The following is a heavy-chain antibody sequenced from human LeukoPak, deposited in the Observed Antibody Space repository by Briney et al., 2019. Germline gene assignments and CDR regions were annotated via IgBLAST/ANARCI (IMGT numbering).Heavy chain of an antibody. J-gene: IGHJ4*02. CDR2: IYHSGST. V-gene: IGHV4-38-2*01. CDR1: GGSFSGYY. D-gene: IGHD6-13*01. CDR3: ALGSAGIAAAGTAYFDY. Sequence: SETLSLTCAVYGGSFSGYYWGWIRQPPGKGLEWIGRIYHSGSTYYNPSLKSRVTISVDTSKNQFSLKLSSVTAAGTAVYYCALGSAGIAAAGTAYFDYWGQGTLVTVSS.